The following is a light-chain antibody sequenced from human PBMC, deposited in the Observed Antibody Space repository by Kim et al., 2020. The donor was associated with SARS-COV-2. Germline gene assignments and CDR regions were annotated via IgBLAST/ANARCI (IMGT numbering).Light chain of an antibody. CDR3: LQANSFPRT. CDR1: QDVSSW. CDR2: AAS. Sequence: DIQMTQYPSSVSASVGDRVTITCRASQDVSSWLVWYQQKPGKAPKVLIYAASTLHSGVPSRFSGSGSGTDFTLTISSLQPEDFATYYCLQANSFPRTFGQGTKVDIK. J-gene: IGKJ1*01. V-gene: IGKV1-12*01.